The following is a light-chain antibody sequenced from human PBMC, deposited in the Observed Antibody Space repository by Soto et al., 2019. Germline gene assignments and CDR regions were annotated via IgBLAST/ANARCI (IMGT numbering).Light chain of an antibody. CDR1: SSNIGSNY. Sequence: QLVLTQPPSASGTPGQRVTISCSGASSNIGSNYVYWYQQLPGTAPKLLIYRSDQRSSGVPDRFSASKSGTSASLAISGLRSEDEAQYYCASWDDSLSGYVVFGGGTKVTVL. J-gene: IGLJ2*01. CDR2: RSD. CDR3: ASWDDSLSGYVV. V-gene: IGLV1-47*01.